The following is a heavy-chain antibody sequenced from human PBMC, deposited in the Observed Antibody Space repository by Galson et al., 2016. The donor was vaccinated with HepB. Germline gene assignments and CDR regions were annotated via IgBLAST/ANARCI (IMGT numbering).Heavy chain of an antibody. CDR1: GFIFSSYG. D-gene: IGHD5-24*01. CDR3: ARDSMATITGPDGFDI. V-gene: IGHV3-33*01. J-gene: IGHJ3*02. Sequence: SLRLSCAASGFIFSSYGMHWVRQAPGKGLEWVAVIWHDGTIKYYTDSVKGRFTISRDSSNNTLYLQMNSLRAEDTAVYYCARDSMATITGPDGFDIWGRGTMVTVSP. CDR2: IWHDGTIK.